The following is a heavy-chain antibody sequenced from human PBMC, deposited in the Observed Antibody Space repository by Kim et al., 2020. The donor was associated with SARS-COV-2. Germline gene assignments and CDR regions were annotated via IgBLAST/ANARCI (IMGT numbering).Heavy chain of an antibody. Sequence: YNHYLKSRVTISVDTSKNQFSLKLSSVTAADTAVYYCAGDYDSSEGAFDIWGQGTMVTVSS. CDR3: AGDYDSSEGAFDI. J-gene: IGHJ3*02. V-gene: IGHV4-59*01. D-gene: IGHD3-22*01.